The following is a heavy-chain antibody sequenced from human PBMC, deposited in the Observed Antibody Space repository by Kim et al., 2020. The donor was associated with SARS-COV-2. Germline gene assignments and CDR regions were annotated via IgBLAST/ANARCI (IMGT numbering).Heavy chain of an antibody. CDR2: ITNKAYSNAT. CDR1: GFTFSGCA. V-gene: IGHV3-73*01. Sequence: GGSLRLSCAASGFTFSGCAMHWVRQASGKGLEWVAVITNKAYSNATADSAEGKVRITSSREDTKNKPQLKRISRKNEDTAEYSCASGSGTPLASWDAFD. J-gene: IGHJ3*02. D-gene: IGHD1-7*01. CDR3: ASGSGTPLASWDAFD.